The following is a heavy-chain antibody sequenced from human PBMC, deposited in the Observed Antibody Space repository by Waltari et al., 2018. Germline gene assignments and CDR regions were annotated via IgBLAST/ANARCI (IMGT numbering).Heavy chain of an antibody. V-gene: IGHV4-38-2*02. CDR2: ISHSGNA. D-gene: IGHD4-17*01. J-gene: IGHJ4*02. Sequence: HLHESGPGLVKPSETLSLTCIVSGFSISSGYYWGWVRQPPGKGLEWIGSISHSGNASCTRSLESRVTISVDPSSNQFSLQVRSVTAADTAVYYCARLDYGDNEPLDYWGQGTLVTVSS. CDR3: ARLDYGDNEPLDY. CDR1: GFSISSGYY.